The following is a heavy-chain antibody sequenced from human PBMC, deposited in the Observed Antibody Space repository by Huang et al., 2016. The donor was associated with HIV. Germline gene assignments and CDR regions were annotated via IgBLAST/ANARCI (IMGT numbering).Heavy chain of an antibody. Sequence: QLQLQESGPGLVRPSETLSLICTVSGGSITDSNYYWGWIRQPPGKGLEWIGSIYYSGDTDSNPSLKSRVTRSVDTSKNRFSLDIRSVAVADTAIYYCARHFGSWSGYFDSWGQGTLVPVSS. CDR2: IYYSGDT. CDR3: ARHFGSWSGYFDS. V-gene: IGHV4-39*01. J-gene: IGHJ4*02. D-gene: IGHD3-10*01. CDR1: GGSITDSNYY.